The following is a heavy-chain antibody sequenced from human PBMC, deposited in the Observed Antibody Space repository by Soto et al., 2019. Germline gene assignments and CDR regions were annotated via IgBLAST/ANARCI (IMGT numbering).Heavy chain of an antibody. CDR2: ISFDGSTE. D-gene: IGHD3-10*01. CDR1: GFTFISYA. J-gene: IGHJ6*02. CDR3: ARSRHGSGSYTHFYSGLDV. Sequence: QVQLVESGGGVVQPGRSLRLSCAASGFTFISYAMHWVRQAPGKGLEWVAVISFDGSTEYYADSVKGRFTISRDNSKNTVYLQMNGLRSEDTAVYYCARSRHGSGSYTHFYSGLDVWGQGTTVTFSS. V-gene: IGHV3-30-3*01.